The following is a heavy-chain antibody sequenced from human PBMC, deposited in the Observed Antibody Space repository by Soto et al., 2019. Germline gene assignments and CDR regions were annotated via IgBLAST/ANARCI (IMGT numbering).Heavy chain of an antibody. CDR2: IIPILGIA. CDR3: VRDRPHAWFDP. CDR1: GGTFSSYT. Sequence: ASVKVSCKASGGTFSSYTISWVRQAPGQGLEWMGRIIPILGIANYARVLEGRITVTSQASTSTVYMEISSLRSDDTAFYFCVRDRPHAWFDPWGQGTLVTVSS. V-gene: IGHV1-69*16. J-gene: IGHJ5*02.